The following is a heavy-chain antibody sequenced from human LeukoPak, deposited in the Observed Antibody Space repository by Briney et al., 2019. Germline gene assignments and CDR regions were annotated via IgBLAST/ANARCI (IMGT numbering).Heavy chain of an antibody. Sequence: ASVKVSCKASGYTFTGSYMHWVRQAPGQGLEWMGWINPNTGGTNYAQQFQGRVTMTRDTSISTAYMELSRLKSDDTAVYYCARQRVAAAGPNWCDPWGQGTLVTVSS. CDR2: INPNTGGT. D-gene: IGHD6-13*01. CDR3: ARQRVAAAGPNWCDP. V-gene: IGHV1-2*02. CDR1: GYTFTGSY. J-gene: IGHJ5*02.